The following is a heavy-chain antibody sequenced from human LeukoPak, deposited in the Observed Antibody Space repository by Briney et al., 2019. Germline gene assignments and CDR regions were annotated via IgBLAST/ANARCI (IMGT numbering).Heavy chain of an antibody. CDR1: GYTFTGYY. V-gene: IGHV1-2*02. J-gene: IGHJ6*03. Sequence: GASVKVSCKASGYTFTGYYMHWVRQAPGQGLEWMRWINPNSGDTNYAQKFQGRVTMTRDTSISTAYMELSRLRSDDTAVYYCARSPVVHYYYYMDVWGKGTTVTVS. CDR3: ARSPVVHYYYYMDV. CDR2: INPNSGDT. D-gene: IGHD2-21*01.